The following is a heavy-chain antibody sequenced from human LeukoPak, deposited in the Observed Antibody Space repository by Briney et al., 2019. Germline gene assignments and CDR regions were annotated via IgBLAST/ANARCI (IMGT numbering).Heavy chain of an antibody. Sequence: PGGSLRLSCAASGFTFSDYYMSWIRQAPGKGLEWVSYISSSGSTIYYADSVKGRFTISRDNAKNSLYLQMNSLRAEDTAVYYCARDGYRQWLHFGGARFDYWGQGTLVTVSS. D-gene: IGHD5-12*01. CDR3: ARDGYRQWLHFGGARFDY. V-gene: IGHV3-11*01. J-gene: IGHJ4*02. CDR1: GFTFSDYY. CDR2: ISSSGSTI.